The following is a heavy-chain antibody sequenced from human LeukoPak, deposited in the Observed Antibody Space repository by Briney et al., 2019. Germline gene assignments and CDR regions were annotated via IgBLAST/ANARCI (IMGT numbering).Heavy chain of an antibody. CDR2: IYYSGST. D-gene: IGHD3-3*01. V-gene: IGHV4-39*01. Sequence: PSETLSPTCTVSGGSISSSSYYWGWIRQPPGKGLEWIGSIYYSGSTYYNPSLKSRVTISVDTSKNQFSLKLSSVTAADTAVYYCARPHIYDFWSGYSNWFDPWGQGTLVTVSS. J-gene: IGHJ5*02. CDR3: ARPHIYDFWSGYSNWFDP. CDR1: GGSISSSSYY.